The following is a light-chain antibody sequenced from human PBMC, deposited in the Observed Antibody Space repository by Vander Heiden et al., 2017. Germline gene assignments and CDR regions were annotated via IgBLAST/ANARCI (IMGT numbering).Light chain of an antibody. CDR3: QQYDSNPLFT. CDR2: WAS. V-gene: IGKV4-1*01. CDR1: QSVLYSSNNKNY. J-gene: IGKJ3*01. Sequence: DIVMTQSPDSLAVSLGERATINCKSSQSVLYSSNNKNYLAWYQQKPGQPPKLLIYWASTRESGVPDRFSGSGYGTDFTLTISSLQAEDVAVYYCQQYDSNPLFTFGHGTKVDIK.